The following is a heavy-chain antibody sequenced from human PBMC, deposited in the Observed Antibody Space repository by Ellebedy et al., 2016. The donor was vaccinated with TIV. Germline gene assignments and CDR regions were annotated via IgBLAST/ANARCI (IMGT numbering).Heavy chain of an antibody. CDR1: GGSVSSGSYY. CDR3: ARHSGGSGTDNWFDP. CDR2: IYYSGSP. V-gene: IGHV4-61*01. Sequence: SETLSLTCTVSGGSVSSGSYYWNWIRQPPGKGLEWIGYIYYSGSPNYNPSLKSRVTISVDTSKNQFSLKLSSVTAADTAVYYCARHSGGSGTDNWFDPWGQGTLVTVSS. D-gene: IGHD3-10*01. J-gene: IGHJ5*02.